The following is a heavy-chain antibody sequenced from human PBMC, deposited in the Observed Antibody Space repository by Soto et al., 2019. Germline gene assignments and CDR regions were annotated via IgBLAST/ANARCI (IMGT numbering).Heavy chain of an antibody. V-gene: IGHV4-31*03. CDR3: ARGGASTYYYDSSGPRFDY. Sequence: PSETLSLTCTVSGGSISSGGYYGSWIHQHPGKGLEWIGYIYYSGSTYYNPSLKSRVTISVDTSKNQFSLKLSSVTAADTAVYYCARGGASTYYYDSSGPRFDYWGQGTLVTVSS. CDR2: IYYSGST. J-gene: IGHJ4*02. CDR1: GGSISSGGYY. D-gene: IGHD3-22*01.